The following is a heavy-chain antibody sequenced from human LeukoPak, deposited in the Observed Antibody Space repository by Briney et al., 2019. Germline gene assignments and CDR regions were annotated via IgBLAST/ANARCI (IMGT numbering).Heavy chain of an antibody. J-gene: IGHJ4*02. CDR3: AKEMLYYYDSSGYYLDY. CDR1: GFTFSSYG. D-gene: IGHD3-22*01. Sequence: GGSLRLSCAASGFTFSSYGMHWVRQAPGKGLEGVAVISYDGSNKYYADSVKGRFTISRDNSKNKLYLQMNSLRAEDTAVYYCAKEMLYYYDSSGYYLDYWGQGTLVTVSS. CDR2: ISYDGSNK. V-gene: IGHV3-30*18.